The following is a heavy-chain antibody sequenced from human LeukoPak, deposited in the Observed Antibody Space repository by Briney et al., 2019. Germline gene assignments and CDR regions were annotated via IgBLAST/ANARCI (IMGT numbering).Heavy chain of an antibody. CDR1: GFTLGTHC. Sequence: PGGSLRLSCAASGFTLGTHCMTWVRQAPGKGLEWVSSISSSSNYIHYADSVKGRFTISRDNAKNSLYLQMNGLRAEDTAMYYCVRSQGGYYYDSSGYYQGPLDYWGQGALVTVSS. CDR3: VRSQGGYYYDSSGYYQGPLDY. V-gene: IGHV3-21*01. J-gene: IGHJ4*02. CDR2: ISSSSNYI. D-gene: IGHD3-22*01.